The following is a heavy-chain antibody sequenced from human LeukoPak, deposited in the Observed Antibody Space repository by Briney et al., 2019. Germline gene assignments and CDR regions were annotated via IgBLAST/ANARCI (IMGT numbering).Heavy chain of an antibody. D-gene: IGHD3-22*01. CDR1: GGSISSYY. V-gene: IGHV4-59*01. CDR3: ARASNYYDSSGYLEFDY. Sequence: SETLSLTCTVSGGSISSYYWSWIRQPPGKGLEWIGYIYYSGSTNYNPSLKSRVTISVDTSKNQFSLKLSSVTAADTAVYYCARASNYYDSSGYLEFDYWGQGTLVTVSS. J-gene: IGHJ4*02. CDR2: IYYSGST.